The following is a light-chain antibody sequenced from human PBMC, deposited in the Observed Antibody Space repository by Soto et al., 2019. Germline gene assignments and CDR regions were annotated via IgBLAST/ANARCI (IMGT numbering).Light chain of an antibody. V-gene: IGKV1-39*01. CDR1: QRVDSY. CDR3: QQTYTSVAT. J-gene: IGKJ1*01. Sequence: DIQVTQSPSSLSASVGDSVTLSCQTSQRVDSYIPWYQHQSGKPPKLLIYAASTLQAGVPSRCSGGGSGTAFSLIITGLQPGDSATYYCQQTYTSVATFGQGTKV. CDR2: AAS.